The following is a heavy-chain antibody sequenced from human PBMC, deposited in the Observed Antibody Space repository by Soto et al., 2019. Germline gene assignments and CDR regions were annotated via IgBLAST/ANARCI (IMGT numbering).Heavy chain of an antibody. CDR3: ARVPSP. Sequence: SETLSLTCSVSGGSISSDVHYWSWIRQHPGKGLEWIGYIYYVGRTYYNPSLKSRITISVDTSKNQFSLNLYSVTATDTAVYYCARVPSPWGQGTLVTVSS. V-gene: IGHV4-31*03. J-gene: IGHJ5*02. CDR1: GGSISSDVHY. CDR2: IYYVGRT.